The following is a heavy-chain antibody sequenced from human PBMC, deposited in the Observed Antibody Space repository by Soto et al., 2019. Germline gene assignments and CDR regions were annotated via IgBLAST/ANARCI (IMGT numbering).Heavy chain of an antibody. V-gene: IGHV1-18*01. CDR3: ARDLGYCRSGTCSREWFDP. J-gene: IGHJ5*02. CDR2: VSGDNGHT. CDR1: GYTFTTHG. D-gene: IGHD2-15*01. Sequence: QVQLVQSGAEVKEPGASVKVSCKASGYTFTTHGISWVRQAPGQGLEWMGWVSGDNGHTNYAQSLQGRVTMTTDTSTNTAYMELRSLSSDDTAVYYCARDLGYCRSGTCSREWFDPWGQGTLVTVSS.